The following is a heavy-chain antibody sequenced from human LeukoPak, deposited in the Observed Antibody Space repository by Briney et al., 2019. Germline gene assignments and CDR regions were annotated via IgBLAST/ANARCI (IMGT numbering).Heavy chain of an antibody. Sequence: PSETLSLTCTVSGGSISSYYWSWIRQPPGKGLEWIGYIYYSGSTNYNPSLKSRVTISVDTSKNQFSLKLRSVTAADTAVYYCARARYYCVWGSYPSHGYAFDIWGQGTMVTVSS. V-gene: IGHV4-59*01. D-gene: IGHD3-16*02. CDR3: ARARYYCVWGSYPSHGYAFDI. CDR2: IYYSGST. J-gene: IGHJ3*02. CDR1: GGSISSYY.